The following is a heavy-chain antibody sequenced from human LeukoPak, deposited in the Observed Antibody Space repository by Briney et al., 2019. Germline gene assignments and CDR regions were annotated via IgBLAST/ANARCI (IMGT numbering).Heavy chain of an antibody. Sequence: PSETLSLTCAVSGYSISSGYYWGWIRQPPGKGLEWIGSIYHSGSTYYNPSLKSRVTISVDTSKNQFSLKLSSVTAADTAVYYCATRRGYSPFNPWVQGTLVTVSS. CDR3: ATRRGYSPFNP. D-gene: IGHD3-3*01. V-gene: IGHV4-38-2*01. CDR2: IYHSGST. J-gene: IGHJ5*02. CDR1: GYSISSGYY.